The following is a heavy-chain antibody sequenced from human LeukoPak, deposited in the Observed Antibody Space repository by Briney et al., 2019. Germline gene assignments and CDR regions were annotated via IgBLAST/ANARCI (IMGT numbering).Heavy chain of an antibody. D-gene: IGHD3-10*01. CDR2: IYYSGST. V-gene: IGHV4-39*07. J-gene: IGHJ5*02. Sequence: PSETLSLTCTVSGGSISSSSYYWGWIRQPPGKGLEWIGSIYYSGSTYYNPSLKSRVTISVDTSKNQFSLKLSSVTAADTAVYYCALRPPYGPDWFDPWGQGTLVTVSS. CDR1: GGSISSSSYY. CDR3: ALRPPYGPDWFDP.